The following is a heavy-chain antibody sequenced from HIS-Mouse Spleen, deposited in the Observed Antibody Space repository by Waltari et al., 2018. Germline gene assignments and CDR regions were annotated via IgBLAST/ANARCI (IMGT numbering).Heavy chain of an antibody. J-gene: IGHJ2*01. CDR1: GGSISSSSYH. CDR3: AREIPYSSSWYDWYFDL. CDR2: IYYSGST. Sequence: QLQLQESGPGLVKPSETLSLTCTGSGGSISSSSYHWGWLRQPPGKGLEWIGSIYYSGSTYYNPSLKSRVTISVYTSKNQFSLKLSSVTAADTAVYYCAREIPYSSSWYDWYFDLWGRGTLVTVSS. D-gene: IGHD6-13*01. V-gene: IGHV4-39*07.